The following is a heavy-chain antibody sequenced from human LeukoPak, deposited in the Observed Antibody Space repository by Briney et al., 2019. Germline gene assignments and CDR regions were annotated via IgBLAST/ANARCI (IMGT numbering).Heavy chain of an antibody. CDR3: AKDRVRAFTMIVVAAMDV. CDR1: GFTFSSYA. Sequence: PGGSLRLSCAASGFTFSSYAMSWVRQAPGKGLEWVSAISGSGGSTYYADSVKGRFTISRDNSKNTLYLQMNSLRAEDTAVYYCAKDRVRAFTMIVVAAMDVWGKGTTVTISS. CDR2: ISGSGGST. D-gene: IGHD3-22*01. J-gene: IGHJ6*04. V-gene: IGHV3-23*01.